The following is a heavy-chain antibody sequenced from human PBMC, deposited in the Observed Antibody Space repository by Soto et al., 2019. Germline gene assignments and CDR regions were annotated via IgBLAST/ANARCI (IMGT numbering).Heavy chain of an antibody. CDR3: VRSSFPANYYYCAIDV. Sequence: GGSLRLSGAASGFTFSTFVMNWVRQAPGKGLEWVSTVSLGDDVPHYTDSLKARFTISTDNSRSTLPLQMDSLRAGDTAVYFFVRSSFPANYYYCAIDVWGQGTVVTVSS. V-gene: IGHV3-23*01. CDR1: GFTFSTFV. CDR2: VSLGDDVP. D-gene: IGHD1-26*01. J-gene: IGHJ3*01.